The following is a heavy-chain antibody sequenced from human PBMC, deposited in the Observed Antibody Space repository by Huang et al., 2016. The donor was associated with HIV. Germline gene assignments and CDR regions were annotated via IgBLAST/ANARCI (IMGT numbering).Heavy chain of an antibody. J-gene: IGHJ3*02. D-gene: IGHD3-22*01. Sequence: QLQLQGSGPGLVKPSETLSLTCTVSGGSIPSSSYYWGGIRQPPGKGLEWVGSIYYSGSTDYNPSIKGRVTVSVDTSKNQFSLKLSSVTAADTAVYYCARHFSYYDSSGYTPWDAFDIWGQGTMVTVSS. V-gene: IGHV4-39*01. CDR1: GGSIPSSSYY. CDR2: IYYSGST. CDR3: ARHFSYYDSSGYTPWDAFDI.